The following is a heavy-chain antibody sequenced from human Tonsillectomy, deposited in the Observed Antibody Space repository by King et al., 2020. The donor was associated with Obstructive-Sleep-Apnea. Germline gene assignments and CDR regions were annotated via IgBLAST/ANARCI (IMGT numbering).Heavy chain of an antibody. CDR1: GYTFTSHW. CDR2: TFPGDSIS. V-gene: IGHV5-51*01. CDR3: AVDYDTSGYYYGLDY. J-gene: IGHJ4*02. D-gene: IGHD3-22*01. Sequence: QLVQSGAEVKKPGESLKISCQGSGYTFTSHWIAWVRQMPGKGLEWMGITFPGDSISIYSPSFQGQVTFSADASISTAYLQWSSLKASDTAIYYCAVDYDTSGYYYGLDYWGQGTLVTVSS.